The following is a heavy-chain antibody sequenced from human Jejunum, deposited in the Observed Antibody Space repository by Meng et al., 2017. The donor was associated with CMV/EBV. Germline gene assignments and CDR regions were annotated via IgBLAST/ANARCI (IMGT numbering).Heavy chain of an antibody. CDR2: IKPNSGVT. V-gene: IGHV1-2*02. CDR3: ARDALGYCSSTSCPGGIDP. CDR1: GYY. D-gene: IGHD2-2*01. Sequence: GYYIHWVRQAPGQGLAWMGWIKPNSGVTTYAQKFRGRITMTRDTSISTAYMELSGLRSDDTAVYYCARDALGYCSSTSCPGGIDPWGQGTLVTVSS. J-gene: IGHJ5*02.